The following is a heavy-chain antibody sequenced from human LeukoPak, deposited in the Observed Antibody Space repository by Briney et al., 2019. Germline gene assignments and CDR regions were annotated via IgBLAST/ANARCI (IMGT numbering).Heavy chain of an antibody. J-gene: IGHJ4*02. CDR1: GFTLSSYA. D-gene: IGHD3-10*01. CDR3: AKVRGITMVRGVLPYYFDY. CDR2: ISGSGGST. Sequence: GGSLRLSCAASGFTLSSYAMSWVRQAPGKGLEWVSAISGSGGSTYYADSVKGRFTISRDNSKNTLYLQMNSLRAEDTAVYYCAKVRGITMVRGVLPYYFDYWGQGTLVTVSS. V-gene: IGHV3-23*01.